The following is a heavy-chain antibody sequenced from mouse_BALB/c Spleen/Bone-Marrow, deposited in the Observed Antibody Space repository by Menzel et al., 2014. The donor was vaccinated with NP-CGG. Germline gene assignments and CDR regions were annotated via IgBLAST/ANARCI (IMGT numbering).Heavy chain of an antibody. CDR3: ARKKSKPGFWFAY. Sequence: QVHVKQSGAELVRPGASVKLSCKASGYTFTSYWMNWVKQRPGQGLEWIGMIDPSDSETHYNQMFKDKATLTVDKSSSTAYMQLSSLTSEDSAVYYCARKKSKPGFWFAYWGQGTLVTVSA. CDR1: GYTFTSYW. V-gene: IGHV1-61*01. CDR2: IDPSDSET. D-gene: IGHD1-2*01. J-gene: IGHJ3*01.